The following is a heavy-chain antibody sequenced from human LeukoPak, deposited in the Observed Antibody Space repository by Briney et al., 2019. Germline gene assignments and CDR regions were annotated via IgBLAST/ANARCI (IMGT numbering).Heavy chain of an antibody. CDR3: ARGGEMATVDY. D-gene: IGHD5-24*01. CDR2: MYHSGDT. Sequence: TASETLSLTCTVSGYSVSSGYYWGWIRQPPGKGLEWIGSMYHSGDTYYNPSLKSRVTISVDASKNQLSLKLSSVTAADTAVYYCARGGEMATVDYWGQGTLVTVSS. CDR1: GYSVSSGYY. V-gene: IGHV4-38-2*02. J-gene: IGHJ4*02.